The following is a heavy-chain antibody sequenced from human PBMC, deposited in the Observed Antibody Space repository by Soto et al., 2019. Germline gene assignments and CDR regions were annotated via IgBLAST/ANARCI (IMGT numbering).Heavy chain of an antibody. CDR2: INSGSTVV. CDR1: GFTFSTYS. V-gene: IGHV3-48*02. D-gene: IGHD4-17*01. CDR3: AADHYVSNSDALDY. Sequence: EVQLVESGGGLVQPGGSLRLSCVASGFTFSTYSMNWVRQSPGKGLEWVSFINSGSTVVYYADSVKGRFTISRDNAKNSLYLQMFSLRDEDTAVYYCAADHYVSNSDALDYWGLGTLVTVSS. J-gene: IGHJ4*02.